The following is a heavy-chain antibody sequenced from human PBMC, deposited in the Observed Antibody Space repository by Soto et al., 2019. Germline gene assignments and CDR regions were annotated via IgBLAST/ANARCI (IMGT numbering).Heavy chain of an antibody. J-gene: IGHJ4*02. D-gene: IGHD3-10*01. CDR1: GFTVSSNY. CDR2: VYSGGAT. CDR3: VRGRYGSEIH. Sequence: DVRLVESGGGLVQPGGSLRLSCAAFGFTVSSNYMTWVRLAPGKGLEWVSLVYSGGATHYAASVKGRFTISTHSSQNTLFLQMNSLGTEDTATYYCVRGRYGSEIHGGQGTKVTVSS. V-gene: IGHV3-53*04.